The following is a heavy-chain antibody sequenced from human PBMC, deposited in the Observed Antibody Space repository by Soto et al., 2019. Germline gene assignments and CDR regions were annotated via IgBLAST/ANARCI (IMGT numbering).Heavy chain of an antibody. CDR3: ARQIYDSDTGPNFQYYFDS. V-gene: IGHV5-51*01. CDR2: IYPGDSDT. D-gene: IGHD3-22*01. J-gene: IGHJ4*02. Sequence: PGESLKISCKGSGYTFTDYWIGWVRQLPGKGLEWMGIIYPGDSDTRYSPSFQGHVTTSVTKSITTVFLQWSSLRASDTAMYYCARQIYDSDTGPNFQYYFDSWGQGTPVTVSS. CDR1: GYTFTDYW.